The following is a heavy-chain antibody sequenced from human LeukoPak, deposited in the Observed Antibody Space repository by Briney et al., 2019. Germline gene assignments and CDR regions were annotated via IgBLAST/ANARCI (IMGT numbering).Heavy chain of an antibody. CDR1: RFTFSTYA. Sequence: PGGSLRLSCAASRFTFSTYAMSWVHQAPGKGLEWVSTFSGSGGRTYYADSVKGRFTISRDNSKNTLYLQMNSLRAEDTAVYYCAKVTSSWNYFDYWGQGAPVTVSS. V-gene: IGHV3-23*01. D-gene: IGHD6-13*01. CDR3: AKVTSSWNYFDY. CDR2: FSGSGGRT. J-gene: IGHJ4*02.